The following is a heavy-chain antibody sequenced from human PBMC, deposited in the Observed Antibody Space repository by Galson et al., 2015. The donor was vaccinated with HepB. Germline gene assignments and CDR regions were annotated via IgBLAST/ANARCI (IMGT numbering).Heavy chain of an antibody. V-gene: IGHV5-10-1*01. J-gene: IGHJ6*02. CDR2: VDVEISYI. Sequence: QSGAEVKKPGESLRISCQASGYSFRNFWISWVRQVPGKGLEWMGRVDVEISYINYNPSFRGHVTISTDESLATAYLSWNSLKASDTALYYCVRHGDHRLDRFHMEVWGQGSAVTVSS. CDR3: VRHGDHRLDRFHMEV. CDR1: GYSFRNFW. D-gene: IGHD6-19*01.